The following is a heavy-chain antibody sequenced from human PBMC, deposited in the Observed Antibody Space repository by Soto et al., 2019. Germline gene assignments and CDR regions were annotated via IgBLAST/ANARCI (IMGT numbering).Heavy chain of an antibody. J-gene: IGHJ6*03. Sequence: QVQLQESGPGLVKPSETLSLTCTVSGGSISNFYWSWIRQPPGKGLEWIGCIYYSGTTNYNPSLKSRITISLDTSKNQFSLKLTSVTAADTAVYYCARQELIRRTYGSGSYKLNMDVWGKGTTVTVSS. CDR1: GGSISNFY. V-gene: IGHV4-59*08. CDR2: IYYSGTT. CDR3: ARQELIRRTYGSGSYKLNMDV. D-gene: IGHD3-10*01.